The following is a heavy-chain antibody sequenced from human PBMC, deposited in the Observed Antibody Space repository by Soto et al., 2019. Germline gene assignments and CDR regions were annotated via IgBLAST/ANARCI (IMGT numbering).Heavy chain of an antibody. D-gene: IGHD1-20*01. CDR3: ARSRITGSTWTFDY. CDR2: IYPGDSDT. Sequence: GESLKISCRASGYSFSNYWIGWVRQMHGKGLEWMGIIYPGDSDTRYSPSFQGQVTISTDKSISSAYLQWSSLRASDSAMYYCARSRITGSTWTFDYWGQGTLVTVSS. J-gene: IGHJ4*02. CDR1: GYSFSNYW. V-gene: IGHV5-51*01.